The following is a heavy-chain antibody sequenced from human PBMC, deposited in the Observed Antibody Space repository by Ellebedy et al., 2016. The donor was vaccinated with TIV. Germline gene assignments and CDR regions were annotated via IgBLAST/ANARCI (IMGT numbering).Heavy chain of an antibody. V-gene: IGHV4-59*08. CDR3: ARVATGD. CDR1: GGSISSYY. CDR2: IYYSGRT. J-gene: IGHJ4*02. D-gene: IGHD5-12*01. Sequence: SETLSLTXTVSGGSISSYYWSWMRQSPGKGLEWIGNIYYSGRTNYNPSLKSRVAISVDTSKKQFSLKLSSVTAADTAMYYCARVATGDWGQGTLVTVAS.